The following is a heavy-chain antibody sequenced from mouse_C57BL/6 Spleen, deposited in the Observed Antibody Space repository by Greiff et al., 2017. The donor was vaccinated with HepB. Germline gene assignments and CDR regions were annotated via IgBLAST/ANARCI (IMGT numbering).Heavy chain of an antibody. Sequence: QVQLQQSGAELVKPGASVKISCKASGYAFSSYWMNWVKQRPGKGLEWIGQIYPGDGDTNYNGKFKGKATLTADKSSSTAYRQLSSLTSEDSAVYFCARRGGDVYYFDYWGQGTTLTVSS. J-gene: IGHJ2*01. CDR3: ARRGGDVYYFDY. CDR2: IYPGDGDT. D-gene: IGHD3-3*01. CDR1: GYAFSSYW. V-gene: IGHV1-80*01.